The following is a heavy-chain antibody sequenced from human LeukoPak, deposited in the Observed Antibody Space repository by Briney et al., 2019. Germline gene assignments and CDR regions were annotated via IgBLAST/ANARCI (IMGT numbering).Heavy chain of an antibody. V-gene: IGHV3-7*03. Sequence: PGGSLRLSCAASGFTFSSYSMNWVRQAPGKGLEWVANIKQDGSEKYYVDSVKGRFTISRDNAKNSLYLQMNSLRAEDTAVYYCASALPRIQLWQGNYWGQGTLVTVSS. CDR2: IKQDGSEK. D-gene: IGHD5-18*01. CDR3: ASALPRIQLWQGNY. CDR1: GFTFSSYS. J-gene: IGHJ4*02.